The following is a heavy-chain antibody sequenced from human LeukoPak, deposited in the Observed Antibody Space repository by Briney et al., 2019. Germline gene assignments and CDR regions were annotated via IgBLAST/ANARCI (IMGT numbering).Heavy chain of an antibody. CDR3: AGLWFGEFYISY. Sequence: SETLFLTCTVSGGSFSSYYWSWLRQPAGKGLEWIGRIYPSGTTVYNPSLNSRVTMSVDTSKNQFSLKLSSVTAADTAVYYCAGLWFGEFYISYWGQGTLVTVSS. V-gene: IGHV4-4*07. CDR1: GGSFSSYY. D-gene: IGHD3-10*01. CDR2: IYPSGTT. J-gene: IGHJ4*02.